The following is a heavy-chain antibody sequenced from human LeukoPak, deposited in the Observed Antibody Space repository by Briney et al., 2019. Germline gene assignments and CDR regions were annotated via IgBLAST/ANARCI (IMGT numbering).Heavy chain of an antibody. Sequence: ASVKVSCKASGYTFTSYYMHWVRQAPGQGLEWMGIINPSGGSTSYAQKFQGRVTMTRDTSTSTVYMELSSLRTEDTAVYYCARDLSGRYAFDIWGQGTMVTVSS. V-gene: IGHV1-46*01. J-gene: IGHJ3*02. CDR3: ARDLSGRYAFDI. CDR1: GYTFTSYY. CDR2: INPSGGST. D-gene: IGHD3-10*01.